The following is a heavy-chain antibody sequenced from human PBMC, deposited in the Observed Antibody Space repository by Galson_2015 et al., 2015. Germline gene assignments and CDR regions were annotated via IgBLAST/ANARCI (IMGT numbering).Heavy chain of an antibody. V-gene: IGHV3-7*03. Sequence: SLRLSCAASGFTFSSYWMSWVRQAPGKGLEWVANIKQDGSEKYYVDSVKGRFTISRDNAKNSLYLQMNSLRAEDTAVYYCARAPSRWLQRKYYFDYWGQGTLVTVSS. CDR2: IKQDGSEK. D-gene: IGHD5-24*01. J-gene: IGHJ4*02. CDR3: ARAPSRWLQRKYYFDY. CDR1: GFTFSSYW.